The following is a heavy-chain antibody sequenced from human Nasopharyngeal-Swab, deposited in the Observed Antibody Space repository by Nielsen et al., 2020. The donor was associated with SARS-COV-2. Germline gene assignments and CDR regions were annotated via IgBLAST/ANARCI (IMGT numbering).Heavy chain of an antibody. J-gene: IGHJ4*02. V-gene: IGHV3-74*01. CDR2: MNSDGSSI. CDR1: GFTFSNYG. Sequence: GESLKISCAASGFTFSNYGMHWVRQAPGKGLVWVSSMNSDGSSINYADSVKGRFSISRDNAESTLYLQMNSLRPEDTAVYYCTREYTRSSGFDYWGQGILVTVSS. CDR3: TREYTRSSGFDY. D-gene: IGHD6-6*01.